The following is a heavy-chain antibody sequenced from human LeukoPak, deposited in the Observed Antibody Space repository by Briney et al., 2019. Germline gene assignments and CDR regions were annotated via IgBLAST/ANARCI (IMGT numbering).Heavy chain of an antibody. V-gene: IGHV4-34*01. D-gene: IGHD3-10*01. CDR1: GGSFSGYY. J-gene: IGHJ4*02. Sequence: SETLSLTCAVYGGSFSGYYWSWIRQPPGKGLEWIGSIYYSGSTYYNPSLKSRVTISVDTSKNQFSLKLSSVTAADTAVYYCARLWFGELDYWGQGTLVTVSS. CDR2: IYYSGST. CDR3: ARLWFGELDY.